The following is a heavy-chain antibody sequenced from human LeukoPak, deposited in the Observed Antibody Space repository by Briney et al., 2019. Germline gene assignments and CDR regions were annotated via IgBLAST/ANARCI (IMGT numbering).Heavy chain of an antibody. Sequence: GSLRLSFAASGFTFSSYAMSWVRQAPGKGLEWVSAISGSGGSTYYADSVKGRFTISRDNSKNTLYLQMNSLRAEDTAVYYCAKVWNRCDYYNPWGQGTLVTVSS. CDR3: AKVWNRCDYYNP. J-gene: IGHJ5*02. V-gene: IGHV3-23*01. CDR1: GFTFSSYA. D-gene: IGHD2-21*02. CDR2: ISGSGGST.